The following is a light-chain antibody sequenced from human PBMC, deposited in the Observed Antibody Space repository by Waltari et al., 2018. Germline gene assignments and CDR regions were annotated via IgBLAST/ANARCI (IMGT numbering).Light chain of an antibody. CDR2: GAS. CDR1: QTISSY. J-gene: IGKJ2*01. CDR3: QQSYSSPYT. V-gene: IGKV1-39*01. Sequence: DIQMTQSPSSLSASVGYRVTITCRASQTISSYLNWYQQKPGKAPKLLIYGASSLQSGVPSRFSGSGSGTDFTLTINSLQPEEFATYYCQQSYSSPYTFGQGTKLEIK.